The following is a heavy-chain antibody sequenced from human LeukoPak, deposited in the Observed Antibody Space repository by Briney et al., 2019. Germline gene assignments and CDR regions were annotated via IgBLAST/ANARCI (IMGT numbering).Heavy chain of an antibody. J-gene: IGHJ4*02. V-gene: IGHV3-48*03. CDR2: ISSSGSTI. Sequence: GGSLRLSCAASGFTFSSYEMNWVRQAPGKGLEWVSYISSSGSTIYYADSVKGRFTISRDDAKNSLYLQMNSLRAEDTAVYYCASVTYYYDSSGYYHFDYWGQGTLVTVSS. D-gene: IGHD3-22*01. CDR3: ASVTYYYDSSGYYHFDY. CDR1: GFTFSSYE.